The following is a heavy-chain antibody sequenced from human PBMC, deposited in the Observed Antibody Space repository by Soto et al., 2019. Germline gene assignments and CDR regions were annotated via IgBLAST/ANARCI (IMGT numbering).Heavy chain of an antibody. CDR3: ARDRSSGWTWFDY. Sequence: SETLSLTCTVSGGSVTGGSHYWSWIRQPPGKGLEFIGYIPFFGSTKYNPSLKSRVTISVDTSKNQFSLELTSLTAADTAVYYCARDRSSGWTWFDYWGQGTMVTV. CDR2: IPFFGST. V-gene: IGHV4-61*01. CDR1: GGSVTGGSHY. J-gene: IGHJ4*02. D-gene: IGHD6-19*01.